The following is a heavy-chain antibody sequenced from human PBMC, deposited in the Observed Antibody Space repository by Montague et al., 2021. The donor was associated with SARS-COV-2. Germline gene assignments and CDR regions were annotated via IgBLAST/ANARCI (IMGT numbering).Heavy chain of an antibody. Sequence: SLRLSCAASGFIFTNYGMNWVRRAPGKGLESVAGISGFGGGTYYSDSVKGRFTISRATSNSTLFLQMDGLRVEDTAIYYCAKSFSGTRNWFDIWGQGTLVTVSS. J-gene: IGHJ5*02. CDR1: GFIFTNYG. CDR3: AKSFSGTRNWFDI. V-gene: IGHV3-23*01. CDR2: ISGFGGGT. D-gene: IGHD1-14*01.